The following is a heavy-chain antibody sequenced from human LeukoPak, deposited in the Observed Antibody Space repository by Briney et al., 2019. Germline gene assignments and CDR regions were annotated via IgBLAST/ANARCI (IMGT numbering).Heavy chain of an antibody. J-gene: IGHJ4*02. CDR3: TRPGYDGSDY. Sequence: GGSLRLSCAASGFTFSGSAMHWVRQASGKGLEWVGRIRSKANSYATAYAASVKGRFTISRDDSKNIAYLQMNSLKTEDTAVYYCTRPGYDGSDYWGQGTLVTVSS. V-gene: IGHV3-73*01. D-gene: IGHD3-16*01. CDR1: GFTFSGSA. CDR2: IRSKANSYAT.